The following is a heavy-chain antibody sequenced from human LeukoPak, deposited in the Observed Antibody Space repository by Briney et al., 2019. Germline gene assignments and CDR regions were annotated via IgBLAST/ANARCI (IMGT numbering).Heavy chain of an antibody. CDR3: ARQMATILDGILDY. V-gene: IGHV3-11*04. Sequence: GGSLRLSCAVSGFTFSDYYMNWIRQAPGKGLEWVSYISSSGSTIYYADSVKGRFTISRDNAKNSLYLQMNSLKTEDTALYYCARQMATILDGILDYWGQGTLVTVSS. D-gene: IGHD5-24*01. CDR2: ISSSGSTI. J-gene: IGHJ4*02. CDR1: GFTFSDYY.